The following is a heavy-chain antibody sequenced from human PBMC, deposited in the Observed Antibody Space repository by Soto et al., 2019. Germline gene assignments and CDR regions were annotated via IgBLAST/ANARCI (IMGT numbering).Heavy chain of an antibody. J-gene: IGHJ4*02. CDR3: ASQGYCSSPNCYHPDY. D-gene: IGHD2-2*01. CDR1: GFTFSSYG. CDR2: ISYDGSNK. Sequence: GGSLRLSCAASGFTFSSYGMHWVRQAPGKGLEWVAVISYDGSNKYYADSVRGRFTISRDNSKNTLYLQMNSLRAEDTAVYYCASQGYCSSPNCYHPDYWGQGTLVTVSS. V-gene: IGHV3-30*03.